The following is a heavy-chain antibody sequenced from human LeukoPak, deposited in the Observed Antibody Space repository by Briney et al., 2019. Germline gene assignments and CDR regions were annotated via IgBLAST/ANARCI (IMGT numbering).Heavy chain of an antibody. J-gene: IGHJ6*03. D-gene: IGHD1-26*01. CDR3: ARGMEPYYYMDV. V-gene: IGHV1-2*02. CDR2: ITPNSGGT. CDR1: GYTFNGYY. Sequence: VASVKVSCKASGYTFNGYYMHWVRQAPGQGLEWMGWITPNSGGTNYAQKFQGRVTMTRDTSISTAYMELSRLRSDDTAVYYCARGMEPYYYMDVWGKGTTVTVSS.